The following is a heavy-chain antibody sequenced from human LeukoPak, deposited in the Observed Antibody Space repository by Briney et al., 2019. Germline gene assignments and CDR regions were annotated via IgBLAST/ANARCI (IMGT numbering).Heavy chain of an antibody. CDR3: ARSTYYYDSSGYLYPSFFDY. J-gene: IGHJ4*02. CDR1: GFTFSSYS. D-gene: IGHD3-22*01. V-gene: IGHV3-48*02. Sequence: GGTLRLSCAASGFTFSSYSMNWVRQAPGKGLEWVSYISRTSHTIYYADSVKGRFTISRDNAKNSLYLQMNSLRDENTAVYYCARSTYYYDSSGYLYPSFFDYWGQGNLVTVSS. CDR2: ISRTSHTI.